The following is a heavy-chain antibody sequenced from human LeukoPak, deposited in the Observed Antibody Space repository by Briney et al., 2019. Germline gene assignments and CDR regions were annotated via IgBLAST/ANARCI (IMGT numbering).Heavy chain of an antibody. CDR2: IYSSGTT. CDR3: ASGSSGYDP. V-gene: IGHV4-4*07. J-gene: IGHJ5*02. CDR1: GGSISNYY. Sequence: SETLSLTCTVSGGSISNYYWSWIRQPAGKGLEWIGRIYSSGTTIYNPSLKSRVTMSVDTSKNQFSLKLSPVTAADTAVYFCASGSSGYDPWGQGTLVTVSS. D-gene: IGHD5-12*01.